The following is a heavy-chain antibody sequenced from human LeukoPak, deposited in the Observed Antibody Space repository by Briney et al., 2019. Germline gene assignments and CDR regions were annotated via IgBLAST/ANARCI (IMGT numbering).Heavy chain of an antibody. J-gene: IGHJ4*01. CDR1: GYTFSSYG. D-gene: IGHD1-26*01. CDR3: ARDASSGSYYFGD. Sequence: GAPVKSSCTASGYTFSSYGISWVRQAPGQGLEWMAWISAYNGNTKYAQKLQGRVTMTTDTSTSTAYMELRSLRSDDTAVYYCARDASSGSYYFGDCGSGTLVTVSS. V-gene: IGHV1-18*01. CDR2: ISAYNGNT.